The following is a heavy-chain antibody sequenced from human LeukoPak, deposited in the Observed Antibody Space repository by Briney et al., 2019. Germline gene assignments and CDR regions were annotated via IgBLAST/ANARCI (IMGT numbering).Heavy chain of an antibody. CDR2: IYTSGST. J-gene: IGHJ6*03. CDR3: ARDLVTVTRSGPNYYYYMDV. CDR1: GGSISSGSYY. V-gene: IGHV4-61*02. Sequence: SETLSLTCTVSGGSISSGSYYWSWLRQPAGKGLEWIGRIYTSGSTNYNPSLKSRVTISVDTSKNQFSLKLSSVTAADTAVYYCARDLVTVTRSGPNYYYYMDVWGKGTTVTVSS. D-gene: IGHD4-11*01.